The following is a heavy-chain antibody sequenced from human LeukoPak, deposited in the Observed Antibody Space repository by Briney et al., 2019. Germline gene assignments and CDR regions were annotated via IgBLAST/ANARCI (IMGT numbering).Heavy chain of an antibody. D-gene: IGHD1-26*01. V-gene: IGHV3-23*01. CDR2: IGGSGSST. CDR1: GFTFNNYS. J-gene: IGHJ4*02. Sequence: GGSLRLSCAASGFTFNNYSMNWVRQAPGKGLEWVSAIGGSGSSTYYADSVKGRFTISRDNSKNTLYLQLNSLRAEDTAVYYCAKDGFGIVGAMTFDYWGQGTLATVSS. CDR3: AKDGFGIVGAMTFDY.